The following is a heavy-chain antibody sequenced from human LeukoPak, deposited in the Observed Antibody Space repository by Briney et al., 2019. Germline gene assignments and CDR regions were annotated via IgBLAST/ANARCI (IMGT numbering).Heavy chain of an antibody. CDR1: GGTFSSYA. V-gene: IGHV1-69*04. J-gene: IGHJ4*02. CDR2: IIPILGIA. CDR3: ARDSSSGWYAIDY. Sequence: ASVKVPCKASGGTFSSYAISWVRQAPGQGLEWMGRIIPILGIANYAQKFQGRVTITADKSTSTAYMELSSLRSEDTAVYYCARDSSSGWYAIDYWGQGTLVTVSS. D-gene: IGHD6-19*01.